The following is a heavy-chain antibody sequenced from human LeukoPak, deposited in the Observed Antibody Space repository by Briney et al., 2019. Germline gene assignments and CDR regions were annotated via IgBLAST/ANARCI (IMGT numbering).Heavy chain of an antibody. D-gene: IGHD3-10*01. V-gene: IGHV4-4*07. CDR3: ARDPGYYGSGTRGAFDY. CDR1: GGSIRSYY. Sequence: PSETLSLTCTVSGGSIRSYYWSWLRQPAGKGLEYIGRIYTSGSTNYNPSLKSRVTMSVDTSKNQFSLKLNSVTAADTAVYYCARDPGYYGSGTRGAFDYWGQGTLVTVSS. CDR2: IYTSGST. J-gene: IGHJ4*02.